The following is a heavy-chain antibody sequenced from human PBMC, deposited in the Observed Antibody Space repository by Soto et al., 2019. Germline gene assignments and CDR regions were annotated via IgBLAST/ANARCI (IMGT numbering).Heavy chain of an antibody. V-gene: IGHV1-69*01. CDR2: LVSIFGPV. Sequence: QVHLVQSGAEVKRPGSSVKVSCKSSGGTFSNFDFSWVRQAPGQGLEWMGGLVSIFGPVNYAQKFQGRVTITADESTSTTYMRLSSLRSEDTAVYYCARGQVYDILTGYYLPPDYWGQGTLVTVSS. D-gene: IGHD3-9*01. J-gene: IGHJ4*02. CDR1: GGTFSNFD. CDR3: ARGQVYDILTGYYLPPDY.